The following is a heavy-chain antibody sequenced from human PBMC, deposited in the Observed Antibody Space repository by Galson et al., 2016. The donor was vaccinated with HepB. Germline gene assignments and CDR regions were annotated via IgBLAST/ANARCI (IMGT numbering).Heavy chain of an antibody. V-gene: IGHV4-39*01. D-gene: IGHD1-26*01. J-gene: IGHJ5*02. CDR1: GDSITSYAYY. CDR3: ASRPREYGGSHLFDP. Sequence: SETLSLTCTVTGDSITSYAYYWGWIRQPPGQGLQWIASIYYDGTPFYNPSLMRRISISADTSKNQVSLKLTSVTAADTAVYYCASRPREYGGSHLFDPWGQGILVTVSS. CDR2: IYYDGTP.